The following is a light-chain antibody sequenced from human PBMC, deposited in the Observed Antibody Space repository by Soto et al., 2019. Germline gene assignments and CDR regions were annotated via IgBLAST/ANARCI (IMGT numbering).Light chain of an antibody. V-gene: IGKV1-27*01. J-gene: IGKJ4*01. CDR3: LTYNGPPLS. Sequence: DMQMTQSPSSLSASVGDRVTITCRASQGLGNYLAWYQQKPGKAPILLIYSASSLQSGVPSRFSGSGSGTDFTLTISGLQPEDVATYYCLTYNGPPLSLGGGTKVEI. CDR1: QGLGNY. CDR2: SAS.